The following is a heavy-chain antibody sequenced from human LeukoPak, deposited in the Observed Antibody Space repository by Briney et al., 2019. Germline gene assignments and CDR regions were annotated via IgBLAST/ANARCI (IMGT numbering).Heavy chain of an antibody. D-gene: IGHD3-22*01. J-gene: IGHJ5*02. CDR2: IYYSVST. CDR1: GGSISSSGYY. V-gene: IGHV4-39*01. CDR3: ARHEAYDSSGYYWFDP. Sequence: SETLSLTCTVSGGSISSSGYYWGWIRQPPGKGLEWIGRIYYSVSTYYNPSLKSRVTISVDTSKNQFSLKLSSVTAADTAVYYCARHEAYDSSGYYWFDPWGQGTLVTVSS.